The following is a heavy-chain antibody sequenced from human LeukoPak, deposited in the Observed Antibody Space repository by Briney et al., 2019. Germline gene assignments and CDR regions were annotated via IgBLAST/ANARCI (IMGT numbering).Heavy chain of an antibody. Sequence: GGSLRLSCAASGFTFSSYSVNWVRQAPGKGLEWVSSISSSSSYIYYADSVKGRFTISRDNAKNSLYLQMNSLRSEDTAVYYCAREISIGYFDYWGQGTLVTVSS. CDR2: ISSSSSYI. J-gene: IGHJ4*02. CDR1: GFTFSSYS. CDR3: AREISIGYFDY. V-gene: IGHV3-21*01. D-gene: IGHD6-6*01.